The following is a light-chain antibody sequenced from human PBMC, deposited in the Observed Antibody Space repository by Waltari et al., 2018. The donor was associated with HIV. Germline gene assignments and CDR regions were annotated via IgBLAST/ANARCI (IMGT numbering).Light chain of an antibody. J-gene: IGLJ2*01. CDR1: RSNIGSNF. Sequence: QSVLTQPPSASGTAGQRVTISCSGSRSNIGSNFVFWYQQFPGSAPKLLIYKNNQRFSGVPGRCSGSKSGTSASLAISGLRCEDEAAYYCAAWDDNLVGHVVFGGGTNLTV. CDR3: AAWDDNLVGHVV. CDR2: KNN. V-gene: IGLV1-47*01.